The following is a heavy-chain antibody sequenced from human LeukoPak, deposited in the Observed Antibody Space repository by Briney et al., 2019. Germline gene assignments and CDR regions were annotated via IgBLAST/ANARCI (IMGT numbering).Heavy chain of an antibody. D-gene: IGHD6-13*01. CDR3: ASRSLIPQRGEQQLVRDY. J-gene: IGHJ4*02. CDR2: IYYSGST. V-gene: IGHV4-59*08. CDR1: GGSLSSHY. Sequence: SETLSLTCTVSGGSLSSHYWSWIRQPPGKGLEWIGCIYYSGSTNYNPSLKSRVTISIDTSKNQFSLKLSSVTAADTAVYYCASRSLIPQRGEQQLVRDYWGQGTLVTVSS.